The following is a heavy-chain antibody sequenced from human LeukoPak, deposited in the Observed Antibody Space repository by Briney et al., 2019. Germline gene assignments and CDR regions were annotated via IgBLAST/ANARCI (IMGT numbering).Heavy chain of an antibody. V-gene: IGHV4-39*01. D-gene: IGHD2-21*02. Sequence: SETLSLTCAVSGGSISNSSYYWGWIRQPPGNGLEWIGNVYYSGSTYYNPSLKSRVTISVDTSRNQFSLKLTSVTAADTAMFYCARQSGGATVTAIFDYWGQGTLVNVSS. CDR1: GGSISNSSYY. J-gene: IGHJ4*02. CDR2: VYYSGST. CDR3: ARQSGGATVTAIFDY.